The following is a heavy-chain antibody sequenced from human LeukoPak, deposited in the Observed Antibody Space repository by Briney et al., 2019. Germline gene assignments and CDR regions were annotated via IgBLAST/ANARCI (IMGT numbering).Heavy chain of an antibody. CDR2: IHYSGST. CDR1: GGSISSNIYY. Sequence: PSETLSPPRTVSGGSISSNIYYLGWVRPPPREGLEWVGSIHYSGSTYYNPSLKSRVTISVDTSKNQFSLNLRSVTAADTAVYYCARPNNPNSSGWYVKFWGQGTLVTVSS. D-gene: IGHD6-19*01. V-gene: IGHV4-39*01. CDR3: ARPNNPNSSGWYVKF. J-gene: IGHJ4*02.